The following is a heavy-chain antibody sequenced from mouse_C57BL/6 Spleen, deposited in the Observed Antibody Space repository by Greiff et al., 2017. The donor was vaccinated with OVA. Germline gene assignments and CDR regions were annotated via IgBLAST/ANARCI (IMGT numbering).Heavy chain of an antibody. CDR3: ARERLRGAMDY. CDR1: GYTFTSYW. CDR2: IDPSDSYT. D-gene: IGHD2-4*01. Sequence: QVQLQQPGAELVMPGASVKLSCKASGYTFTSYWMHWVKQRPGQGLEWIGEIDPSDSYTNYNQKFKGKSTLTVDKSSSTAYMQLSSLTSEDSAVYYVARERLRGAMDYWGQGTSVTVSS. J-gene: IGHJ4*01. V-gene: IGHV1-69*01.